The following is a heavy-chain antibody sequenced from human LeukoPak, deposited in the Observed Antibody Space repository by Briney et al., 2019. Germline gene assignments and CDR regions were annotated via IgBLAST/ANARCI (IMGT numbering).Heavy chain of an antibody. J-gene: IGHJ4*02. D-gene: IGHD1-14*01. CDR2: IYYSGTT. CDR1: GGSISSSTYY. V-gene: IGHV4-39*07. Sequence: SETLSLTCTVSGGSISSSTYYWGWIRQPPGKGLECIGIIYYSGTTNYNPSLKRRVTISVDTSKNQFSLKLSSVTAADTAVYYCARSPYKAASFDNWGQGTLVTVSS. CDR3: ARSPYKAASFDN.